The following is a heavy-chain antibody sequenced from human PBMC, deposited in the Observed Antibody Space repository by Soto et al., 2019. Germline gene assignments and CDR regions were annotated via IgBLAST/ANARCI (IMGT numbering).Heavy chain of an antibody. CDR3: ATDRVGNTNGITYWYFDL. D-gene: IGHD2-8*01. CDR1: GGTFSNYG. CDR2: IIPILDIT. J-gene: IGHJ2*01. Sequence: QVQLVQSGAEVRKPGSSVKVSCKASGGTFSNYGITWVRQAPGQGLEWMGGIIPILDITNYAQRFQGRVTFTADESTTTAYMELTSLRSEDSAIYYCATDRVGNTNGITYWYFDLWGRGTLVTVSS. V-gene: IGHV1-69*12.